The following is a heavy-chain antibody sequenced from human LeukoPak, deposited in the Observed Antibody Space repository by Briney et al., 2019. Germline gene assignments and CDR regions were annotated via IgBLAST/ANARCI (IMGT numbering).Heavy chain of an antibody. CDR3: AEDRDMVRGEDYFDY. CDR1: GFTFSGYG. J-gene: IGHJ4*02. V-gene: IGHV3-30*18. Sequence: PGGSLRLSCAASGFTFSGYGMHWVRQAPGKGLEWVAVISNDGSNKYYADSVKGRFTISRDNSKNTLYLLMNSLRAEDTAVYYCAEDRDMVRGEDYFDYWGQGTLVTVSS. D-gene: IGHD3-10*01. CDR2: ISNDGSNK.